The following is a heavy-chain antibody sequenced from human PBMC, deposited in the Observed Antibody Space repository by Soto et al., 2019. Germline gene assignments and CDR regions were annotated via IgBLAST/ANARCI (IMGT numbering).Heavy chain of an antibody. J-gene: IGHJ5*02. CDR2: INPKSGGT. CDR3: AREIRGGGTLNWFDP. V-gene: IGHV1-2*02. D-gene: IGHD2-15*01. CDR1: GYTFTDQY. Sequence: QVQLVQSGAEVKKPGASVKVSCKASGYTFTDQYLHWVRQDPGQGLEWMGWINPKSGGTKYVQKFKGRVTMTRDTSINTAYMDLSRLRSDDSAVYYCAREIRGGGTLNWFDPWGQGTLVTVSS.